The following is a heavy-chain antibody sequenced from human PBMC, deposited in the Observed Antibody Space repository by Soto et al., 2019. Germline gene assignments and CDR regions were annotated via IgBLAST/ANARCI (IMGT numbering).Heavy chain of an antibody. Sequence: QVELVQSGAEVKKPGSSVKVSCQASEDTFRNYAISWVRQAPGQGLEWMGGMIPIFGTANYAQKLQGRVTTNTAVSANRVNLALDSPASEDLVVYYCVDTADDGSDYYDWDLDVWGRGTLVSVSS. CDR1: EDTFRNYA. CDR3: VDTADDGSDYYDWDLDV. J-gene: IGHJ2*01. CDR2: MIPIFGTA. D-gene: IGHD2-21*01. V-gene: IGHV1-69*01.